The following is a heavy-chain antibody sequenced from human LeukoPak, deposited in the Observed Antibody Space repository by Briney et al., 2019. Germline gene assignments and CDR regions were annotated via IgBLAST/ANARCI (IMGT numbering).Heavy chain of an antibody. D-gene: IGHD2-8*01. V-gene: IGHV4-61*02. CDR3: ARALCTNGVCYSAGDAFDI. Sequence: PSQTLSLTCTVSGGSISSGGHYWSWIRQPAGKGLEYLGRIYATGSTNYNPSLRSRVTISADTSMNHFSLKLSSVTAADTAVYYCARALCTNGVCYSAGDAFDIWGQGTMVTVSS. CDR2: IYATGST. J-gene: IGHJ3*02. CDR1: GGSISSGGHY.